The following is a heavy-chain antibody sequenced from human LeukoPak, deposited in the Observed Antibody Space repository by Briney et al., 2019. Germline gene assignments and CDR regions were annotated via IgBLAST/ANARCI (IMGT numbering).Heavy chain of an antibody. CDR3: ARSYGEQQNWFDP. V-gene: IGHV1-8*01. D-gene: IGHD4-17*01. CDR1: GYTFTSYD. Sequence: ASVKVSCKASGYTFTSYDINWVRQATGQGLEWMGWMNSNSGKTGHSQKFQGRVTMTRNTSISTAYMEVSSLRSEDTAVYYCARSYGEQQNWFDPWGQGTLVTVSS. CDR2: MNSNSGKT. J-gene: IGHJ5*02.